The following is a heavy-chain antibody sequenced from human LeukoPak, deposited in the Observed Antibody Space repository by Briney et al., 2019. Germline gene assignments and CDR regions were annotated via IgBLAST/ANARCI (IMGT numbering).Heavy chain of an antibody. CDR3: ARTAVEMATIRNFDY. V-gene: IGHV5-51*01. J-gene: IGHJ4*02. D-gene: IGHD5-24*01. CDR2: IYPGDSDT. Sequence: GESLKISCKGSGYSFTRYWIGWVRQMPGKGLEGRGIIYPGDSDTRYSPSFQGQVTISADKSISTAYLQWSSLKASDTAMYYCARTAVEMATIRNFDYWGQGTLVTVSS. CDR1: GYSFTRYW.